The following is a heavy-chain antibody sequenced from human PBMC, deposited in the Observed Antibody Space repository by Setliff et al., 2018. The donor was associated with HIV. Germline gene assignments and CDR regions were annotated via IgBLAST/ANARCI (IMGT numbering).Heavy chain of an antibody. Sequence: GGSLRLSCAASGFSFSNYGMHWVRQAPGKGLEWVAFMWLDDNNKYYADSVKGRFTISRDNSKNILYLQMNSPRAEDTALYFCARDAPGYSHVLDFWGQGTQVTV. CDR1: GFSFSNYG. CDR3: ARDAPGYSHVLDF. J-gene: IGHJ4*02. CDR2: MWLDDNNK. D-gene: IGHD5-18*01. V-gene: IGHV3-33*01.